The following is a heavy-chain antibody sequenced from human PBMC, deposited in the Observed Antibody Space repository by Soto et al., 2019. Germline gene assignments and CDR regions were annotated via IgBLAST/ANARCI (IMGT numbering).Heavy chain of an antibody. V-gene: IGHV3-23*01. CDR1: GFTFSSYG. Sequence: TGGSLRLSCSASGFTFSSYGMSWVRQAPGKGLEWVSGISGSGGSTQYADSVKGRFTISRDNSKKTLYLEMNSLRAEDTAVYYCANWRSSWTNYYYYYGMDVRGQGTTVTVSS. J-gene: IGHJ6*02. CDR3: ANWRSSWTNYYYYYGMDV. CDR2: ISGSGGST. D-gene: IGHD6-13*01.